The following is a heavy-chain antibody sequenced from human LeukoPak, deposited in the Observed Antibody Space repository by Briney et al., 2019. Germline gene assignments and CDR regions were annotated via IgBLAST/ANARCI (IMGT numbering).Heavy chain of an antibody. Sequence: SETLSLTCTVSGGSISRSSYFWGWIRQPPGKGLEWIGEIYHSGSTNYNPSLKSRVTISVDKSKNQFSLKLSSVTAADTAVYYCARGTVAGTRWFDPWGQGTLVTVSS. D-gene: IGHD6-19*01. V-gene: IGHV4-39*07. J-gene: IGHJ5*02. CDR1: GGSISRSSYF. CDR3: ARGTVAGTRWFDP. CDR2: IYHSGST.